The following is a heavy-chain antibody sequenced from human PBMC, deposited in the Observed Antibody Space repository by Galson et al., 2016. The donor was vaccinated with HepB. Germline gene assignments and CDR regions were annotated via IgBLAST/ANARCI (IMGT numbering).Heavy chain of an antibody. CDR1: GFTFSSYR. CDR2: ISSSSSTI. J-gene: IGHJ1*01. D-gene: IGHD4-23*01. CDR3: AKDRYLYGGNSGAAEYFQH. V-gene: IGHV3-48*01. Sequence: SLRLSCAASGFTFSSYRMNWVRQAPGKGLEWLSYISSSSSTIYYADSVKGRFTISRDNAKNTLYLQMNSLRAEDTAVYYCAKDRYLYGGNSGAAEYFQHWGQGTLVTVSS.